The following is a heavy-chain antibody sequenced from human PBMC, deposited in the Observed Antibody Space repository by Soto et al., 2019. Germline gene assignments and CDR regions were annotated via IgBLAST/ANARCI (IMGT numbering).Heavy chain of an antibody. V-gene: IGHV3-66*01. CDR3: ARDGGGLNAFDI. Sequence: EVQLVESGGGLVQPGGSLRLSCAASGFPVSSNYMSWVRQAPGKGLEWVSVIYSGGSTYYADSVKGRFTISRDNSKSTLYLQMNSLRAEDTTVYYCARDGGGLNAFDIWGQGTMVTVSS. CDR2: IYSGGST. J-gene: IGHJ3*02. D-gene: IGHD5-12*01. CDR1: GFPVSSNY.